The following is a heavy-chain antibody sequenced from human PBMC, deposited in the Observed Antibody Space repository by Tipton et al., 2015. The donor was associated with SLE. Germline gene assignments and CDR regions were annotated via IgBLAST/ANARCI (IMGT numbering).Heavy chain of an antibody. CDR3: ARGQHQFGRFDY. D-gene: IGHD3/OR15-3a*01. V-gene: IGHV4-4*07. J-gene: IGHJ4*02. CDR1: GGSISFDY. Sequence: TLSLTCTVSGGSISFDYWGWIRQPAGKGLEWIGRMYISGSTDYNPSLKSRVTMSVDTSKNQFSLKLASVTAADTAVYYCARGQHQFGRFDYWGQGTLVTVSS. CDR2: MYISGST.